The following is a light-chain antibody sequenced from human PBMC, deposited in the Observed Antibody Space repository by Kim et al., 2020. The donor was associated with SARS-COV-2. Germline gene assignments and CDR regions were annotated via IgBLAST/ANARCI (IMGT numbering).Light chain of an antibody. CDR3: QQRSDWPPLT. J-gene: IGKJ4*01. V-gene: IGKV3-11*01. Sequence: LSPGERAILSCRASQNVRNYLAWYRQRPGQPPRLLIHDASVRAAGIPARFSASGSGTDFTLTINNLEPEDFAVYYCQQRSDWPPLTFGGGTKLEI. CDR2: DAS. CDR1: QNVRNY.